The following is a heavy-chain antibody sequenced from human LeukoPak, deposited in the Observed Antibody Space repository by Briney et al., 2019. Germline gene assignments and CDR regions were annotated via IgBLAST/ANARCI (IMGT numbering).Heavy chain of an antibody. CDR3: ARYPGPRPHLDY. V-gene: IGHV3-48*01. Sequence: GGSLRLSCAASGFTFSSYSMNWVRQAPGKGLEWVSYIRSSSSTIYYADSVKGRFTISRDNAKNSLYLQMNSLRAEDTAVYYCARYPGPRPHLDYWGQGTLVTVSS. CDR1: GFTFSSYS. CDR2: IRSSSSTI. J-gene: IGHJ4*02.